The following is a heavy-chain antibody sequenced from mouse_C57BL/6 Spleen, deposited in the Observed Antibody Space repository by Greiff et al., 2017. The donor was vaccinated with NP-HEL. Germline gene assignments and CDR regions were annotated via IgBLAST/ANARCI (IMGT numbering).Heavy chain of an antibody. CDR1: GYTFTSYW. V-gene: IGHV1-61*01. D-gene: IGHD1-1*01. CDR3: ARWSITTVVGAMDY. J-gene: IGHJ4*01. CDR2: IYPSDSET. Sequence: VKLQQPGAELVRPGSSVKLSCKASGYTFTSYWMDWVKQRPGQGLEWIGNIYPSDSETHYNQKFKDKATLTVDKSSSTAYMQLSSLTSEDSAVYYCARWSITTVVGAMDYWGQGTSVTVSS.